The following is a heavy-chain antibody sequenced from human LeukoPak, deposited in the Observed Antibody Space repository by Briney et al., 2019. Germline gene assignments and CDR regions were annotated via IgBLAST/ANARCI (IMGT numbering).Heavy chain of an antibody. J-gene: IGHJ4*02. CDR3: ARSSSSPLYFDY. D-gene: IGHD6-6*01. Sequence: GGSLRLSCAASGFTFSSYGVHWVRQAPGKGLEWVAVIWYDGSNKYYADSVKGRFTISRDNSKNTLYLQMNSLRAEDTAVYYCARSSSSPLYFDYWGQGTLVTVSS. CDR1: GFTFSSYG. V-gene: IGHV3-33*01. CDR2: IWYDGSNK.